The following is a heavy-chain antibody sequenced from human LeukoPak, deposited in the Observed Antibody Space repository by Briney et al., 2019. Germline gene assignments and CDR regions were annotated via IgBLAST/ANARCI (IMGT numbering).Heavy chain of an antibody. J-gene: IGHJ4*02. D-gene: IGHD3-22*01. Sequence: GASVKVSCMASGYTFTGYYMHWVRQAPGQGLEWMGWINPNSGGSNYAQKFQGRVTMTRDTSISTAYMELSRLRSDDTAVYYCARYYYDSSGYYSVLLDYWGQGTLVTVSS. CDR3: ARYYYDSSGYYSVLLDY. CDR2: INPNSGGS. V-gene: IGHV1-2*02. CDR1: GYTFTGYY.